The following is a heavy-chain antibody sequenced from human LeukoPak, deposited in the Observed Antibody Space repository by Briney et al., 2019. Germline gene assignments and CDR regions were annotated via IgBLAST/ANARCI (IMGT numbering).Heavy chain of an antibody. CDR2: IFHSGST. CDR1: GGSINNYY. Sequence: TPSETLSLTCTVSGGSINNYYWSWIRQPPGKGLEWIGYIFHSGSTSYNPSLKSRVTISVDTSKNQLSLKLSSVTSADTAVYYCARDTMTAYYFDYWGQGTLVTVSS. V-gene: IGHV4-59*13. J-gene: IGHJ4*02. CDR3: ARDTMTAYYFDY.